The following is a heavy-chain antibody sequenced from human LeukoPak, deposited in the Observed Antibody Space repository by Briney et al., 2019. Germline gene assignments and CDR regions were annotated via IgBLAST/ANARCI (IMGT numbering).Heavy chain of an antibody. D-gene: IGHD6-13*01. CDR2: ISSSSSTI. CDR3: ARETSTRWYYFDY. CDR1: GFTFSRYS. J-gene: IGHJ4*02. Sequence: PGGSLRLSCAASGFTFSRYSMKRVRQAPGKGLEWVSYISSSSSTIYYADSVKGRFTISRDNAKNSLYLQMNSLRDEDTAVYYCARETSTRWYYFDYWGQGTLVTVSS. V-gene: IGHV3-48*02.